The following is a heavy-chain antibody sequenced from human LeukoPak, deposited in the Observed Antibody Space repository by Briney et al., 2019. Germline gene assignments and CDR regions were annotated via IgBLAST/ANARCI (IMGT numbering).Heavy chain of an antibody. CDR1: GYTFTSYY. Sequence: ASVNVSCKASGYTFTSYYMHWVRQAPGQGLEWMGWISLNSGGTYYAQKFEGRVTMTRDTSISTAYMELSGLTSDDTAVYYCARKATTSGLYDYWGQGAQVTVSS. CDR3: ARKATTSGLYDY. V-gene: IGHV1-2*02. D-gene: IGHD4-17*01. J-gene: IGHJ4*02. CDR2: ISLNSGGT.